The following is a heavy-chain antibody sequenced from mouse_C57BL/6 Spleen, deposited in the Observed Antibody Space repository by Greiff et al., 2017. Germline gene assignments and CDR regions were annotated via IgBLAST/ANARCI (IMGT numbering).Heavy chain of an antibody. J-gene: IGHJ3*01. CDR3: ARGLRRDWFAY. D-gene: IGHD2-4*01. V-gene: IGHV5-17*01. CDR1: GFTFSDYG. CDR2: ISSGSSTI. Sequence: DVQLVESGGGLVKPGGSLKLSCAASGFTFSDYGMHWVRQAPEKGLEWVAYISSGSSTIYYADTVKGRFTISRDNAKNTLFLQMTSLRSEDTAMYYCARGLRRDWFAYWGQGTLVTVSA.